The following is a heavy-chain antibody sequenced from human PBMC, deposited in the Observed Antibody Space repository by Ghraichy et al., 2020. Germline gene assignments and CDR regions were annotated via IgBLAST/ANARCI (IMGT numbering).Heavy chain of an antibody. CDR1: GFTFSGYA. J-gene: IGHJ6*03. Sequence: GVLNISCAASGFTFSGYAMSWVRQAPGKGLEWVSGISDSGGNTSYADSVKGRFTISRDNSKNTLYLQMNSLRAEDTAVFYCAKDSSSAWFEVKGDYYYYYMDVWGKGTTVTVSS. V-gene: IGHV3-23*01. CDR2: ISDSGGNT. CDR3: AKDSSSAWFEVKGDYYYYYMDV. D-gene: IGHD6-13*01.